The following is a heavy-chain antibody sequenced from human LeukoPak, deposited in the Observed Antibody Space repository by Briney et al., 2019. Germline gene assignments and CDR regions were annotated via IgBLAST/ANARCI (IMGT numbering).Heavy chain of an antibody. CDR3: ARVMRGYCSGGSCYSEGYYYYYMDV. CDR2: ISSSSSYI. V-gene: IGHV3-21*01. CDR1: GFTFSSYG. Sequence: GGSLRLSCAASGFTFSSYGMHWVRQAPGKGLEWVSSISSSSSYIYYADSVKGRFTISRDNAKNSLYLQMNSLRAEDTAVYYCARVMRGYCSGGSCYSEGYYYYYMDVWGKGTTVTISS. D-gene: IGHD2-15*01. J-gene: IGHJ6*03.